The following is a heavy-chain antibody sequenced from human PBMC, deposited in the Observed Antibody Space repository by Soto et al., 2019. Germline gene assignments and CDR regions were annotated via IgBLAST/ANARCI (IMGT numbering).Heavy chain of an antibody. CDR1: AYSFTTYH. CDR3: VRRDGVLVPASEGNCLDP. CDR2: INPAAGAT. V-gene: IGHV1-46*01. J-gene: IGHJ5*02. Sequence: GASVKVSCKASAYSFTTYHIHWVRQAPGQGLEWMGLINPAAGATNYAQRFQGRLRLTRDTSTSTAYMELRSLRFDDTALYYCVRRDGVLVPASEGNCLDPWGQGTLVTVSS. D-gene: IGHD2-2*01.